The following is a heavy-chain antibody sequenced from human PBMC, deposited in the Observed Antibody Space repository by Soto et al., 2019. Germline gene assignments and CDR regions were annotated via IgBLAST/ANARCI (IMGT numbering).Heavy chain of an antibody. CDR1: GGSIRSDY. CDR3: AREAWELLKPLNWFDP. J-gene: IGHJ5*02. D-gene: IGHD1-26*01. Sequence: PSETLSLTCIVSGGSIRSDYWSWIRQSAGKGLEWIGRIYSSGSTNYNPSLKSRVTMSVDTSKNQFSLKLTSVTAADTAVYYCAREAWELLKPLNWFDPWGQGTLVTVS. CDR2: IYSSGST. V-gene: IGHV4-4*07.